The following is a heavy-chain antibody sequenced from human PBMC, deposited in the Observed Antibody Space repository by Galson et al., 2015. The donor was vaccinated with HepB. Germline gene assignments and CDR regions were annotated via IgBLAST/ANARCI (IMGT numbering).Heavy chain of an antibody. D-gene: IGHD2-21*02. V-gene: IGHV4-39*01. J-gene: IGHJ5*02. Sequence: LSLTCTVSGGSISGYYWGWIRQPPGKGLEWIGSIYYSGSTYYNPSLKSRVTISVDTSKNQFSLKLSSVTAADTAVYYCAASIAYCGGDCYSGWFDPWGQGTLVTVSS. CDR1: GGSISGYY. CDR3: AASIAYCGGDCYSGWFDP. CDR2: IYYSGST.